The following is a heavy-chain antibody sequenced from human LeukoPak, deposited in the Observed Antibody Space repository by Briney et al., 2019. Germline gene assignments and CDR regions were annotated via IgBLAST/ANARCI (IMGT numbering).Heavy chain of an antibody. J-gene: IGHJ3*02. CDR3: AGSGFDRAFDI. CDR2: IYYSGST. CDR1: GGSISSYY. Sequence: SETLSLTCTVSGGSISSYYWSWIRQPPEKGLEWIGYIYYSGSTNYNPSLKSRVTISVDTSKNQFSLKLSSVTAADTAVYYCAGSGFDRAFDIWGQGTMVTVSS. D-gene: IGHD3-9*01. V-gene: IGHV4-59*01.